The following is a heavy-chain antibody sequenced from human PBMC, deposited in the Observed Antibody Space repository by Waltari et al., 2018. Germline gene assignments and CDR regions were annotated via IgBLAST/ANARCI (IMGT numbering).Heavy chain of an antibody. CDR3: GDFTAFDY. CDR2: IKAKPHGGTT. CDR1: GFTFSTAW. Sequence: EVQLVESGGGLVKPGGSLRLSCVGSGFTFSTAWMHWVRQAPGKGLEWVGRIKAKPHGGTTVYAAPVQGRFTISRDDSKNTVYLQMNSLETEDTAIYYCGDFTAFDYWGQGSLVTVSS. J-gene: IGHJ4*02. D-gene: IGHD2-8*02. V-gene: IGHV3-15*01.